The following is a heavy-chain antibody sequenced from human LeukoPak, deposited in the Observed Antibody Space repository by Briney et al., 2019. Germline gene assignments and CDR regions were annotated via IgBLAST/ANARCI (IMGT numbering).Heavy chain of an antibody. J-gene: IGHJ5*02. Sequence: SETLSLTCTVSGGSISSYYWSWIRQPPGKGLEWIGYIYYSGSTNYNPSLKSRVTISVDTSKNQFSLKLSSVAAADTGVYYCARGGVRSYGSNWFDPWGQGTLVTVSS. V-gene: IGHV4-59*01. CDR2: IYYSGST. CDR1: GGSISSYY. CDR3: ARGGVRSYGSNWFDP. D-gene: IGHD5-18*01.